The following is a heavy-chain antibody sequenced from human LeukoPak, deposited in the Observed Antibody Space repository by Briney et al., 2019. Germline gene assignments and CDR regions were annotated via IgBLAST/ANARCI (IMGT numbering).Heavy chain of an antibody. Sequence: SETLSLNCTGSGGPINSYYWRWIPQPAGEGLEGIGGIYTSGSTNYNPSLKCRVAMSVDTSKNQFSLELSSVTAADTAVYYWERDLDVVYYGSGGLDYWGQGTLVTVSS. CDR1: GGPINSYY. D-gene: IGHD3-10*01. V-gene: IGHV4-4*07. CDR3: ERDLDVVYYGSGGLDY. J-gene: IGHJ4*02. CDR2: IYTSGST.